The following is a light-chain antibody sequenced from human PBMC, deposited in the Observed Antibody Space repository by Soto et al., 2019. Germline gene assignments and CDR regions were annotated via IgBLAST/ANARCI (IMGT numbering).Light chain of an antibody. V-gene: IGLV2-14*01. CDR3: GSYTTSSTWV. CDR2: EVT. CDR1: SSDVGGYNY. Sequence: QSALTQPASVSGSPGQSITISYTGTSSDVGGYNYVSWYQQHPGKAPKLMIYEVTNRPSGVSDRFSGSKSGNTASLTISGLQAEDEADYYCGSYTTSSTWVFGGGTKLTLL. J-gene: IGLJ3*02.